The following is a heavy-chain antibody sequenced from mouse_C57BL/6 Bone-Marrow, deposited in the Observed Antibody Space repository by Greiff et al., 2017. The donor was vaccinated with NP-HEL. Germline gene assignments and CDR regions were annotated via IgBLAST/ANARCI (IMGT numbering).Heavy chain of an antibody. CDR1: GYAFSSSW. Sequence: VQLQQSGPELVKPGASVKISCKASGYAFSSSWMHWVKQRPGKGLEWIGRIYPGDGDTNYNGKFKGKATLTVDKSSSTAYRQLSSLTSEDSAVYYCAMRGLLWLRRGGYFDVWGTGTTVTVSS. CDR2: IYPGDGDT. D-gene: IGHD2-2*01. CDR3: AMRGLLWLRRGGYFDV. V-gene: IGHV1-82*01. J-gene: IGHJ1*03.